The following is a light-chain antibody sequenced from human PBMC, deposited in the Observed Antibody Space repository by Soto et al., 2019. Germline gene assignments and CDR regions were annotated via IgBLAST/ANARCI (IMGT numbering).Light chain of an antibody. CDR3: SSYAGSNNFV. CDR1: SSGVGGYKY. J-gene: IGLJ1*01. V-gene: IGLV2-8*01. Sequence: QSVLTQPPSASGSPGQSVTISCTGTSSGVGGYKYVSWYQQHPGKAPKLMIYEVNKRPSGVPDRFSGSKSGNTASLTVSGLQAEDEADYYCSSYAGSNNFVFGTGTKLTVL. CDR2: EVN.